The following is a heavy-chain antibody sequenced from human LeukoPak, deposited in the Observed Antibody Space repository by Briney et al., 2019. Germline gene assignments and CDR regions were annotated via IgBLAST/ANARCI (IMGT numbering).Heavy chain of an antibody. CDR2: IYSGGNT. D-gene: IGHD2-15*01. V-gene: IGHV3-53*05. CDR1: GFVVSSNY. Sequence: GGSLRLSCAASGFVVSSNYMSWVRQAPGKGLEWVSVIYSGGNTYYADSVEGRFTISRDNSKNTLFLQMDSLRAEDTALYYCAKGGYYYYMDVWGKGTTVTISS. CDR3: AKGGYYYYMDV. J-gene: IGHJ6*03.